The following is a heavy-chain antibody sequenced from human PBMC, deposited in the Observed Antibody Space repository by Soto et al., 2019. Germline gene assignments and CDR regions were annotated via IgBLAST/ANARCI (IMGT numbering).Heavy chain of an antibody. V-gene: IGHV5-51*01. D-gene: IGHD6-19*01. CDR1: GYTFTGYW. Sequence: GESLKISCKGSGYTFTGYWVAWVRQMPGRGPEWMGSIDPRDSDTRYSPSFQGQVTISVDKSTTTAHLQWRSLKASDTAIYYCARLAGYRSGWHLDNQGQVTRVTVSS. J-gene: IGHJ4*02. CDR3: ARLAGYRSGWHLDN. CDR2: IDPRDSDT.